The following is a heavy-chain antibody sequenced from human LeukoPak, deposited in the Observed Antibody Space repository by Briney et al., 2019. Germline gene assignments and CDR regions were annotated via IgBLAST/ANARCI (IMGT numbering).Heavy chain of an antibody. V-gene: IGHV1-46*01. CDR1: GYTFTGYW. J-gene: IGHJ4*02. Sequence: ASVKVSCKASGYTFTGYWIQWVRQAPGQGLEWMGLINPDGGSTAYAHRFQGRVIMTRDTSTSTAYMDLSSLRSEDTAVYHCARAPRNSSTMLDFWGQGTLVTISS. CDR2: INPDGGST. D-gene: IGHD6-13*01. CDR3: ARAPRNSSTMLDF.